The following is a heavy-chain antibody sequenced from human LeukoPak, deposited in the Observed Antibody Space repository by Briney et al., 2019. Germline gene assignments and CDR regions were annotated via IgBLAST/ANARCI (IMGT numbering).Heavy chain of an antibody. D-gene: IGHD3-22*01. V-gene: IGHV1-8*02. CDR1: GYTFTSYD. CDR2: MNPNSGNT. CDR3: ARGPSYYYDSSGFLDY. J-gene: IGHJ4*02. Sequence: ASVKVSCKASGYTFTSYDINWVRQATGQGLEWMGWMNPNSGNTGYAQKFQGRVTMTRNTSINTAYMELSSLRSEDTAVYYCARGPSYYYDSSGFLDYWGQGTLVTVSS.